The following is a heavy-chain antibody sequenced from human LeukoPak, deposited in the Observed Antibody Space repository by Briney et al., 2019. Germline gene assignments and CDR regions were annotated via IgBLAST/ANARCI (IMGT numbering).Heavy chain of an antibody. V-gene: IGHV3-20*04. CDR1: GFTFDDYG. Sequence: GGSLRLSCAASGFTFDDYGMSWVRQAPGKGLEWVSGINWNGGSTGYADSVKGRFTISSDNAKNSLYLQMNSLRAEDTALYYCARTPTSCYVCSDAFDIWGQGTMVTVSS. D-gene: IGHD2-2*01. J-gene: IGHJ3*02. CDR2: INWNGGST. CDR3: ARTPTSCYVCSDAFDI.